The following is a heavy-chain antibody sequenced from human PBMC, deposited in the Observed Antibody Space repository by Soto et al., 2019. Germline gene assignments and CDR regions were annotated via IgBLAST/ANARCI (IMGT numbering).Heavy chain of an antibody. Sequence: EVQLLESGGGLVQPGGSLRLSCAASGFTFSSYAMSWVRQAPGKGLEWVSAISGSGGSTYYADSVKGRFTISRDNSKKTLYLPMDRLRGEDTGVYYCWKAATVATFTSRYYLDVWGKGNTVTVSS. CDR3: WKAATVATFTSRYYLDV. D-gene: IGHD5-12*01. V-gene: IGHV3-23*01. CDR2: ISGSGGST. J-gene: IGHJ6*03. CDR1: GFTFSSYA.